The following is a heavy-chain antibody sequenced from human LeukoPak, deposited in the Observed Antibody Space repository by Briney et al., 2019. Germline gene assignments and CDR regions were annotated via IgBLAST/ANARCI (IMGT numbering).Heavy chain of an antibody. CDR3: TRDLGVTTTVGLLDF. Sequence: GGSLRLSCAVSGFSVTNNYMSWVRQAPGKGLEWVSVFYVGGATYYADSVKGRFTISRDNSENTLYLQMKSLRAEDTAVYYCTRDLGVTTTVGLLDFWGQGTLVTVSS. CDR2: FYVGGAT. CDR1: GFSVTNNY. V-gene: IGHV3-53*01. D-gene: IGHD4-23*01. J-gene: IGHJ4*02.